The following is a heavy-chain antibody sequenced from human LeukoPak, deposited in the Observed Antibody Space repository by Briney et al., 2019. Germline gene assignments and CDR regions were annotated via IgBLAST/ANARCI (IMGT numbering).Heavy chain of an antibody. Sequence: ASVKVSCKASGYTFTSYGISWVRQAPGQGLEWMGWISAYNGNTNYAQKLQGRVTMTTDTSTSTAYMELRSLRSDDTAVYYCARDGWFGELLFYYYGMDVWGQGTTVTASS. J-gene: IGHJ6*02. V-gene: IGHV1-18*01. D-gene: IGHD3-10*01. CDR1: GYTFTSYG. CDR2: ISAYNGNT. CDR3: ARDGWFGELLFYYYGMDV.